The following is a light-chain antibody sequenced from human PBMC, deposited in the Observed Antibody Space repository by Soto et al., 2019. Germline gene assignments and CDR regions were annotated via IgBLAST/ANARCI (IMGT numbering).Light chain of an antibody. V-gene: IGLV2-14*01. J-gene: IGLJ3*02. CDR1: STDVGGYNY. CDR3: SSYTSDSTLV. CDR2: EVS. Sequence: QSVLTQPASVSGSPGQSIAISCTGTSTDVGGYNYVSWYQQHPGKAPKLMIYEVSNQPSGVSNRFSGAKSGNTASLTISGLQAEDEADYYCSSYTSDSTLVFGGGTKVTVL.